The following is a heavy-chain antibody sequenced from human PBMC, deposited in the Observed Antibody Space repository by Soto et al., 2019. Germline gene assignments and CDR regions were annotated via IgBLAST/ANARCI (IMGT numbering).Heavy chain of an antibody. CDR3: AAQTRLRYFDWLFHDY. CDR1: GYTLTELS. Sequence: ASVKVSCKVSGYTLTELSMHWVRQAPVKGLEWMGGFDPEDGETIYAQKFQGRVTMTEDTSTDTAYMELSSLRSEDTAVYYCAAQTRLRYFDWLFHDYWGQGTLVTVSS. J-gene: IGHJ4*02. CDR2: FDPEDGET. V-gene: IGHV1-24*01. D-gene: IGHD3-9*01.